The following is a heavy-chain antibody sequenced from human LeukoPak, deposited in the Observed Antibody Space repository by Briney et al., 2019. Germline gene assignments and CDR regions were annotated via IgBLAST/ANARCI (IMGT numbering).Heavy chain of an antibody. D-gene: IGHD2-21*01. J-gene: IGHJ4*02. CDR1: DFSFITYA. CDR2: ISGGGDAT. V-gene: IGHV3-23*01. Sequence: PGGSLRLSCAASDFSFITYAMSWVRQAPGKGLEWVSTISGGGDATYYADSVKGRFTISRDNAKNSLYLQMNSLRAEDTAVYYCARAHIFDYWGQGTLVTASS. CDR3: ARAHIFDY.